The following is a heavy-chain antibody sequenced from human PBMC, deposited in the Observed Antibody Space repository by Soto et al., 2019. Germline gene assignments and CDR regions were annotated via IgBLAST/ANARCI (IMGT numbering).Heavy chain of an antibody. J-gene: IGHJ4*02. Sequence: PSETLSLTCTVSGGSISSGGYYWSWIRQHPGKGLEWIGYIYYSGSTYYNPSLKSRVTISVDTSKNQFSLKLSSVTAADTAVYYCAREGSSSWYSVDWGKGTLVTVSS. CDR2: IYYSGST. V-gene: IGHV4-31*03. CDR1: GGSISSGGYY. D-gene: IGHD6-13*01. CDR3: AREGSSSWYSVD.